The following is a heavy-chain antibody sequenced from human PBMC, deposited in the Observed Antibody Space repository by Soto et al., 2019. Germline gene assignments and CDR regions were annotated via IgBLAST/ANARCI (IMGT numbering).Heavy chain of an antibody. Sequence: ASVKVSCKASGYTFTSYAMHWVRQAPGQRLEWMGWTNAGNGNTKYSQKFQGRVTITRDTSASTAYMELSSLRSEDTAVYYCARDLVVVPAAISYMDVWGQGTTVTVSS. CDR2: TNAGNGNT. V-gene: IGHV1-3*01. CDR1: GYTFTSYA. CDR3: ARDLVVVPAAISYMDV. D-gene: IGHD2-2*02. J-gene: IGHJ6*02.